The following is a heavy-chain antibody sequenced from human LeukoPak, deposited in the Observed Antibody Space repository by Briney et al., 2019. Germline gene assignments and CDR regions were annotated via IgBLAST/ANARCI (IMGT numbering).Heavy chain of an antibody. Sequence: PSETLSLTCTVSGGSISSYYWSWIRQPPGKGLEWIGYIYYSGSTNYNPSLKSRVTISVDTSKNQFSLKLSSVTAADTAVYYCARASYSGWTASHDSWGQGTLVTVSS. V-gene: IGHV4-59*01. J-gene: IGHJ5*01. CDR3: ARASYSGWTASHDS. CDR2: IYYSGST. D-gene: IGHD6-25*01. CDR1: GGSISSYY.